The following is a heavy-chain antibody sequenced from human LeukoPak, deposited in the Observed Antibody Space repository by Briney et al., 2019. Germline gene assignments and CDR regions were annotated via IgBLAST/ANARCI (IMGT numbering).Heavy chain of an antibody. CDR3: ATGGRGPD. V-gene: IGHV1-2*02. J-gene: IGHJ4*02. CDR1: VDTFTDYY. Sequence: ASVKISCKASVDTFTDYYVHWVRQAPVQMFEWMGWIKPDSGDTNNAQKFQGRVALTRDTSISTTYMELSRLTSDGTAVYYCATGGRGPDWGQGTLLTVSS. D-gene: IGHD1-14*01. CDR2: IKPDSGDT.